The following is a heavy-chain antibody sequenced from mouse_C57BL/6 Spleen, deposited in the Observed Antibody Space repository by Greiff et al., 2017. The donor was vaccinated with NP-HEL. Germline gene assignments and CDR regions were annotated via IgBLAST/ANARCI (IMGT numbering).Heavy chain of an antibody. J-gene: IGHJ3*01. Sequence: QVQLQQSGAELARPGASVKLSCKASGYTFTSYGISWVKQRTGQGLEWIGEIYPSSGNTYYNEKFKGKATLTADKSSSTAYMELRSLTSEDSAVYFCARERDWDRCAYWGQGTLVTVSA. CDR3: ARERDWDRCAY. CDR1: GYTFTSYG. D-gene: IGHD4-1*01. CDR2: IYPSSGNT. V-gene: IGHV1-81*01.